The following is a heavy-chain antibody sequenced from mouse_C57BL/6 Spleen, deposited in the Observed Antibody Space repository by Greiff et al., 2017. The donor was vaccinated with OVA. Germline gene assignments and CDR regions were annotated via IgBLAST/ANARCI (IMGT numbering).Heavy chain of an antibody. D-gene: IGHD1-1*01. CDR3: VRETTVVATPFAY. J-gene: IGHJ3*01. CDR2: IRSKSNNYAT. CDR1: GFSFNTYA. V-gene: IGHV10-1*01. Sequence: EVHLVESGGGLVQPKGSLKLSCAASGFSFNTYAMNWVRQAPGKGLEWVARIRSKSNNYATYYADSVKDRFTISRDDSESMLYLQMNNLKTEDTAMYYCVRETTVVATPFAYWGQGTLVTVSA.